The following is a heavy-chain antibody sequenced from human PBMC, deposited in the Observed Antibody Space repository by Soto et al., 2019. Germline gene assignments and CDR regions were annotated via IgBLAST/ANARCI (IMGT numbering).Heavy chain of an antibody. D-gene: IGHD3-9*01. CDR3: ARGEYYNILTGYYRGAFDV. J-gene: IGHJ3*01. CDR1: GFTFSSYT. CDR2: ITSTSNTI. V-gene: IGHV3-48*02. Sequence: GGSLRLSCAASGFTFSSYTMNWVRQAPGKGLEWISYITSTSNTIYYAASVKGRSTISRDDAQNSLSLQMNSLRDDDTAVYYCARGEYYNILTGYYRGAFDVWGRGTMVTVSS.